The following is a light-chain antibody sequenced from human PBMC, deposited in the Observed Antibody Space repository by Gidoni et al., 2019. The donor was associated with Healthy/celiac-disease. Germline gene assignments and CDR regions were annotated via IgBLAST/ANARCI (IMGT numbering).Light chain of an antibody. V-gene: IGKV2-28*01. J-gene: IGKJ5*01. CDR2: LVS. Sequence: DIVMTQSPLSLPVTPGEPASISCRSSQSLLHSNGYNYLDWYLQKPGQSPQLLIYLVSNRASGVPDRFSGSGSGTDFTLKISRVEAEDVGVYYCMQALQTPLITFGQGTRLEIK. CDR1: QSLLHSNGYNY. CDR3: MQALQTPLIT.